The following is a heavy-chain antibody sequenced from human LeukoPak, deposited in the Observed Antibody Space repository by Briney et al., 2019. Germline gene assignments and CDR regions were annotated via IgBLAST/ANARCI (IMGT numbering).Heavy chain of an antibody. CDR1: GGSISSGSYY. CDR3: ARARYNWNGRAFDI. Sequence: PSQTLSLTCTVSGGSISSGSYYWSWIRQPAGKGLEWIGRIYTSGSTNYNPSLKSRVTISVDTSKNQFSLKLSSVTAADTAVYYCARARYNWNGRAFDIWGQGTMVTVSS. CDR2: IYTSGST. V-gene: IGHV4-61*02. D-gene: IGHD1-1*01. J-gene: IGHJ3*02.